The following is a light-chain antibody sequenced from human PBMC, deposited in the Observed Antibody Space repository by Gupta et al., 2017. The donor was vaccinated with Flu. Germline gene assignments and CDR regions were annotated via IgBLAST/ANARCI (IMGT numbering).Light chain of an antibody. V-gene: IGLV3-1*01. CDR3: QAWDRTTWG. J-gene: IGLJ2*01. CDR1: NLGEKY. Sequence: SDELTQPPSVSVPPGQTASITCSGDNLGEKYVCWYQQKPGQSPVLVMYQDNRRPSGIPERFSGSASANTAILTISGTRAMDEAYYYCQAWDRTTWGFGGGTKL. CDR2: QDN.